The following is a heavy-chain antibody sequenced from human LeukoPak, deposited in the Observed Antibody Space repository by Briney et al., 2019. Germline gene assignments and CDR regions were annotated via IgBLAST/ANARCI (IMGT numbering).Heavy chain of an antibody. J-gene: IGHJ4*02. Sequence: PSETLSLTCTVSGGSISSYYWSWIRQPPGKGLEWIGYIYYSGSTNYNPSLKSRVTISVDTSKNQFSLKLTSLTAADTALYFCARHYSSDPFDYWGQGTLVTVSS. D-gene: IGHD2-21*01. CDR2: IYYSGST. CDR3: ARHYSSDPFDY. CDR1: GGSISSYY. V-gene: IGHV4-59*08.